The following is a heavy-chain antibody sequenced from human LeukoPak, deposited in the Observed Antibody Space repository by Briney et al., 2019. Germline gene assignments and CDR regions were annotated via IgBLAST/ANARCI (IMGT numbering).Heavy chain of an antibody. CDR2: INPNSGGT. J-gene: IGHJ6*03. CDR1: GYTFTGYY. CDR3: ARGRSIASRPPFYYYMDV. Sequence: GASVKVSCKASGYTFTGYYMHWVRQAPGQGLEWMGWINPNSGGTNYAQKFQGWVTMTRDTSISTAYMELSRLRSDDTAVYYCARGRSIASRPPFYYYMDVWGKGTTVTVSS. V-gene: IGHV1-2*04. D-gene: IGHD6-6*01.